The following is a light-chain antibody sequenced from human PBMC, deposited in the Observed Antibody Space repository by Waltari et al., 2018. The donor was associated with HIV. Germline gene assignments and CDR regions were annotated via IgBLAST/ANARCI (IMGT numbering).Light chain of an antibody. CDR1: SSNIGNNY. Sequence: QSVLTQPPSVSAAPGQKVTISCSGSSSNIGNNYVSWYQQFPGTAPKLRLYDNNQRPSGIPDRFSGSKSGTSATLVITGLQTGDEANYYCEAWDSGPRAVVFGGGTKLAVL. CDR3: EAWDSGPRAVV. J-gene: IGLJ3*02. V-gene: IGLV1-51*01. CDR2: DNN.